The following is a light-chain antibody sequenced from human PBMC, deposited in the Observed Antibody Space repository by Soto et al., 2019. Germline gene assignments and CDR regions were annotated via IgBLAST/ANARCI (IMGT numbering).Light chain of an antibody. CDR2: GAS. V-gene: IGKV3-20*01. CDR1: QSVSGSY. J-gene: IGKJ2*01. Sequence: EIVLTQSPGTLSLSPGERATLSCRASQSVSGSYLAWYQQKPGQAPRLLIYGASSRATGIPDRFSGSGSGTDFTLTISRLEPEDFAVYYCQQYGSSHHTFGQGTKLEIK. CDR3: QQYGSSHHT.